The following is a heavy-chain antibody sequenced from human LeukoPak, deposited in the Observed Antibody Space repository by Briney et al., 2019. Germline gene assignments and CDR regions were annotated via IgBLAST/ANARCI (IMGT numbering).Heavy chain of an antibody. CDR2: ISSSSSYI. CDR1: GFTFSSYS. Sequence: GGSLRLSCAASGFTFSSYSMNWVRQAPGKGLEWVSSISSSSSYIYYADSVKGRFTICRDNAKNSLYLQMNSLRAEDTAVYYCATILTGYYLIDYWGQGTLVTVSS. D-gene: IGHD3-9*01. CDR3: ATILTGYYLIDY. V-gene: IGHV3-21*01. J-gene: IGHJ4*02.